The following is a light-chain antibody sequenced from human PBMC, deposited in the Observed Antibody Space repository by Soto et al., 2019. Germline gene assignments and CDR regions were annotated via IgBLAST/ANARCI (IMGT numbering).Light chain of an antibody. J-gene: IGLJ1*01. CDR2: RDS. Sequence: SYELTQPLSVSVALGQTARISCGENSIGGKSVHWYQQRPGQAPVLVIYRDSNRPSGIPERFSGSNSGSTATLTISSTQAGDEADYYCQVWYSYSAYVFGTGTKLTVL. CDR1: SIGGKS. CDR3: QVWYSYSAYV. V-gene: IGLV3-9*01.